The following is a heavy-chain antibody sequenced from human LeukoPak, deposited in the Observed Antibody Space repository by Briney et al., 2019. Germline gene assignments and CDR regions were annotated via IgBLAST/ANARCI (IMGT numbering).Heavy chain of an antibody. D-gene: IGHD1-26*01. Sequence: PSETLSLTCTVSGGSITSSSYYWGWIRQPPGKGVEWIGHIYYSGGTYYNPSLKSRVTISVDTSNNHYSLKLSSVTAADTAVYYCARYSGNPTAFDYWGQGTLVTVSS. J-gene: IGHJ4*02. CDR2: IYYSGGT. CDR3: ARYSGNPTAFDY. V-gene: IGHV4-39*02. CDR1: GGSITSSSYY.